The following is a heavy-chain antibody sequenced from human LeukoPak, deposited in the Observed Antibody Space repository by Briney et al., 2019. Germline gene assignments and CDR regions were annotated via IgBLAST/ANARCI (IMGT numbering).Heavy chain of an antibody. V-gene: IGHV1-2*02. Sequence: ASVKVSCKASGYTFTSYAMNWVRQAPGQGLEWMGWIDPHSGDANYAQKFQGRVTMTSDTSITTVYMELSRLRSGDTAVYYCARRVFSGWGYYFDYWGQGTLVTVSS. D-gene: IGHD6-19*01. CDR2: IDPHSGDA. J-gene: IGHJ4*02. CDR1: GYTFTSYA. CDR3: ARRVFSGWGYYFDY.